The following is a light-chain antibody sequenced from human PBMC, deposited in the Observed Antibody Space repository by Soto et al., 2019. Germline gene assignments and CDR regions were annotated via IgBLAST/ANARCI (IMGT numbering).Light chain of an antibody. CDR3: QQRMECPRT. Sequence: EIVLTQSPATLSLSPGERATLSCRASQSVDNYLAWYQQKPGQAPRLLIYAASISATGIPARFSGSVSGTAFTLTISSLEPEDFAVYYCQQRMECPRTFGQGTKLEIK. V-gene: IGKV3-11*01. CDR2: AAS. CDR1: QSVDNY. J-gene: IGKJ2*02.